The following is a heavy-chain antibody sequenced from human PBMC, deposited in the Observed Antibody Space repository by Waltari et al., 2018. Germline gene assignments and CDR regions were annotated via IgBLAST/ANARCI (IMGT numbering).Heavy chain of an antibody. Sequence: EVQVVESGGGLVQPGGYLQLSCATSGFSFSGSSIHWVRQSSGKGLEMVWRIRRESYTDAKAYSASVKGRFTISRDDSKNTAFLKMNSLMAEDTAVYYCSGGEVTGTDFWGQGTLVTVSS. CDR2: IRRESYTDAK. D-gene: IGHD6-19*01. CDR3: SGGEVTGTDF. J-gene: IGHJ4*02. V-gene: IGHV3-73*01. CDR1: GFSFSGSS.